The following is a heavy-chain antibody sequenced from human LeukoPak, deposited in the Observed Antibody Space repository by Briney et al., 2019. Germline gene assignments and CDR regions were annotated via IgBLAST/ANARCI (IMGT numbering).Heavy chain of an antibody. V-gene: IGHV1-46*01. CDR3: ARSERFLEWLSLKGYYYYMDV. J-gene: IGHJ6*03. D-gene: IGHD3-3*01. CDR1: GYTFTSYY. Sequence: ASVKVSCKASGYTFTSYYMHWVRQAPGQGLEWMGIINPSGGSTSYAQKFQSRVTMTRDTSTSTVYMELSSLRSEDTAVYYCARSERFLEWLSLKGYYYYMDVWGKGTTVTVSS. CDR2: INPSGGST.